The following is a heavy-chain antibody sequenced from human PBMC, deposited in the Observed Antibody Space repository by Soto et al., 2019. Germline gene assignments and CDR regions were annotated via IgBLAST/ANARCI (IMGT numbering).Heavy chain of an antibody. CDR3: ARALNWYGDYFDY. CDR1: GGSISSSSYY. V-gene: IGHV4-39*01. D-gene: IGHD1-1*01. J-gene: IGHJ4*02. CDR2: IFYTGST. Sequence: SETLSLPSTVSGGSISSSSYYCGWIRQPPGKGLEWIGSIFYTGSTYYNPSLKSRVTISVDTSKNQFSLRLNSVTAADTAVYYCARALNWYGDYFDYWGQGTLVTVS.